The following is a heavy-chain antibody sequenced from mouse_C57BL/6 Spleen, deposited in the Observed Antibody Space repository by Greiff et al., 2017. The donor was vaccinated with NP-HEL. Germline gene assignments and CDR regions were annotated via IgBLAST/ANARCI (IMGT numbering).Heavy chain of an antibody. D-gene: IGHD1-1*01. V-gene: IGHV1-26*01. Sequence: EVQLQQSGPELVKPGASVKISCKASGYTFTDYYMNWVKQSHGKSLEWIGDINPNNGGTSYNQKFKGKATLTVDKSSSTAYMELRSLTSEDSAVYYCARKNPFTTVVAFDYWGQGTTLTVSS. CDR2: INPNNGGT. CDR1: GYTFTDYY. CDR3: ARKNPFTTVVAFDY. J-gene: IGHJ2*01.